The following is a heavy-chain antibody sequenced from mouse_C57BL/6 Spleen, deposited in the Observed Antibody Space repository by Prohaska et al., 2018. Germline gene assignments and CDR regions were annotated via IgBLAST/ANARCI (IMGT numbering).Heavy chain of an antibody. CDR2: IYPRSGNT. V-gene: IGHV1-81*01. D-gene: IGHD2-3*01. J-gene: IGHJ2*01. CDR3: ARLDDGYFFDY. Sequence: GEIYPRSGNTYYNGEFKRNATLSADKSSSTAYMELRGLTSEDSAVYFCARLDDGYFFDYWGQGTTLTVSS.